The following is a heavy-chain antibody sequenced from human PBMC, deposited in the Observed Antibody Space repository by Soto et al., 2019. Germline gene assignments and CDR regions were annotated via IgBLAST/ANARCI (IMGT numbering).Heavy chain of an antibody. CDR2: IIPILGIA. Sequence: ASVKVSCKASGGTFSSYTISWVRQAPGQGLEWMGRIIPILGIANYAQKFQGRVTITADKSTSTAYMELSSLRSEDTAVYYCGVVVVPAADQKYYYYYYMDVWGKGTTVTVSS. D-gene: IGHD2-2*01. CDR3: GVVVVPAADQKYYYYYYMDV. CDR1: GGTFSSYT. V-gene: IGHV1-69*02. J-gene: IGHJ6*03.